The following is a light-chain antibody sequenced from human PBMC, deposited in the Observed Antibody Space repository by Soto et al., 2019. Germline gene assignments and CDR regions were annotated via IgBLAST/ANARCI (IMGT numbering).Light chain of an antibody. CDR3: QQYGSSPRT. J-gene: IGKJ2*01. CDR1: QSVSSSY. Sequence: EIEMTQSPGTLSLSPEERATLSCRASQSVSSSYLAWYQQKPGQAPRLLIYGASSRATGIPDRFSGSGSGTDFTLTISRLEPEDFAVYYCQQYGSSPRTFGQGTKLEIK. CDR2: GAS. V-gene: IGKV3-20*01.